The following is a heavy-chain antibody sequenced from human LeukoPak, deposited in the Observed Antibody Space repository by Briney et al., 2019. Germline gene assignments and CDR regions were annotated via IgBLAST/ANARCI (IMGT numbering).Heavy chain of an antibody. V-gene: IGHV1-18*04. D-gene: IGHD3-9*01. CDR2: ISAYNGNT. CDR1: GYTFTSYG. CDR3: ATGKIPLRYFDWLPHDY. J-gene: IGHJ4*02. Sequence: ASVKVSCKASGYTFTSYGISWVRQAPGQGLEWMGWISAYNGNTNYAQKLQGRVTMTTDTSTSTAYMELRSLRSDDTVVYYCATGKIPLRYFDWLPHDYWGQGTLVTVSS.